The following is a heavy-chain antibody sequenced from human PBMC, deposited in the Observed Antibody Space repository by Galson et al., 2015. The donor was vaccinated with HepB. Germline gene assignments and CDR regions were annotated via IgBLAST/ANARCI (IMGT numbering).Heavy chain of an antibody. CDR3: ARVGEYCSSISCSKGWFDP. Sequence: TLSLTCTVSGGSISSGDYYWSWIRQPPGKGLEWIGYIYYSGSTYYNPSLKSRVTISVDTSKNQFSLKLSSVTAADTAVYYCARVGEYCSSISCSKGWFDPWGQGTLVTVSS. CDR2: IYYSGST. J-gene: IGHJ5*02. D-gene: IGHD2-2*01. CDR1: GGSISSGDYY. V-gene: IGHV4-30-4*01.